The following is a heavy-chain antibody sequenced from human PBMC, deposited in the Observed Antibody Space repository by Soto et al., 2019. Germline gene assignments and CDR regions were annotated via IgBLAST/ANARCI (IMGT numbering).Heavy chain of an antibody. Sequence: SETLSLTCTVSGGSISSSSYYWGWIRQPPGKGLKWIGSIYYSGSTYYNPSLKSRVTISVDTSKNQFSLKLSSVTAADTAVYYCTKLSWADYGGIFDPWGQGTLVTVSS. D-gene: IGHD4-17*01. CDR2: IYYSGST. CDR3: TKLSWADYGGIFDP. V-gene: IGHV4-39*01. J-gene: IGHJ5*02. CDR1: GGSISSSSYY.